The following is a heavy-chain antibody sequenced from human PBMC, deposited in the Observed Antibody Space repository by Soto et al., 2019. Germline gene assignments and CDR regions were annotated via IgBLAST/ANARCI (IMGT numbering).Heavy chain of an antibody. V-gene: IGHV3-23*01. D-gene: IGHD3-22*01. Sequence: PGGSLRLSCAASGFNFNTFAMSWIRQAPGKGLEWVSHISSSGGSRDYADSVRGRFTISRDNSKNTLYLQMNSLRAEDTAVYYCAKTSGYFDCWGQGTMVSASA. J-gene: IGHJ4*02. CDR1: GFNFNTFA. CDR2: ISSSGGSR. CDR3: AKTSGYFDC.